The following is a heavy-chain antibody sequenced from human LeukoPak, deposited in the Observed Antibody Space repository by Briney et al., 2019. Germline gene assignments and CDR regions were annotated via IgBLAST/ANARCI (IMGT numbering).Heavy chain of an antibody. Sequence: SVKVSCKASGGTFSSYAISWVLQAPGQGLEWMGGIIPIFGTANYAQKFQGRVTITTDESTSTAYMELSSLRSEDTAVYYCARAGYCSSTSCHHDAFDIWGQGTMVTVSS. D-gene: IGHD2-2*01. J-gene: IGHJ3*02. CDR2: IIPIFGTA. CDR3: ARAGYCSSTSCHHDAFDI. CDR1: GGTFSSYA. V-gene: IGHV1-69*05.